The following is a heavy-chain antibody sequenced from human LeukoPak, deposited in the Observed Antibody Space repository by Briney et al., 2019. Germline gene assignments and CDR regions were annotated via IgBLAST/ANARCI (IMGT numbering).Heavy chain of an antibody. D-gene: IGHD5-18*01. CDR2: INHSGST. Sequence: SETLSLTCAVYGLSFSGYYWSWIRQAPGKGLEWIGEINHSGSTNQNPSLKSRVTISVDTTKNQFSLKLSSVTAADSAVYYCTRGAEQLSSYGMDVWGKGTTVTVSS. CDR3: TRGAEQLSSYGMDV. CDR1: GLSFSGYY. J-gene: IGHJ6*04. V-gene: IGHV4-34*01.